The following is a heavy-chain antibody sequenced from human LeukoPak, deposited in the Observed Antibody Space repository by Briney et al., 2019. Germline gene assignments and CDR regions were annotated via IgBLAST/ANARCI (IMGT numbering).Heavy chain of an antibody. CDR3: ARNEYSSSDLYFDY. D-gene: IGHD6-6*01. Sequence: SETLSLTCSASGGSISSYYWSWIRQPPGKGLEWIGYIYYSGSTNYNPSLKSRVTISVDTSKNQFSLKLSSVTAADTAVYYCARNEYSSSDLYFDYWGQGTLVTVSS. CDR2: IYYSGST. CDR1: GGSISSYY. V-gene: IGHV4-59*01. J-gene: IGHJ4*02.